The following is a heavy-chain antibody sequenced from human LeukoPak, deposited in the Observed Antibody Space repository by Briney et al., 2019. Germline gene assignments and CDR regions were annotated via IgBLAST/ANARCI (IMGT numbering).Heavy chain of an antibody. V-gene: IGHV3-23*01. CDR1: GFTFSTYG. Sequence: GGSLRLSCAASGFTFSTYGMSWVRQAPGKGLEWVSAISGSGGSTYYADSVKGRFTISRDNSKNTLYLQMDSLRAEDTAVYYCAKRVFGSSFDPWGQGTLVTVSS. D-gene: IGHD3-16*01. J-gene: IGHJ5*02. CDR2: ISGSGGST. CDR3: AKRVFGSSFDP.